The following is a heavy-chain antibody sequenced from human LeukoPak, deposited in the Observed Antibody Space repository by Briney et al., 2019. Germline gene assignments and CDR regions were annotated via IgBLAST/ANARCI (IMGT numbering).Heavy chain of an antibody. Sequence: GSLRLSCAASGFTFSTYWMSWVRQAPGKGLEWVANIKQDGSEKYYVDSVKGRFTISRDNAKNSLYLQMNSLRAEDTAVYYCASYYSSSWSGDYWGQGTLVTVSS. J-gene: IGHJ4*02. CDR3: ASYYSSSWSGDY. CDR2: IKQDGSEK. V-gene: IGHV3-7*01. CDR1: GFTFSTYW. D-gene: IGHD6-13*01.